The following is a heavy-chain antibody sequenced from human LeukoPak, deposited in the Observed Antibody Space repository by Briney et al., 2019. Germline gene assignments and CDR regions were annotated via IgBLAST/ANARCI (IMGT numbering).Heavy chain of an antibody. D-gene: IGHD3-3*01. J-gene: IGHJ6*02. CDR2: ISSSGSTI. CDR3: ASPSWSGYHYGMDV. CDR1: GFTFSDYY. V-gene: IGHV3-11*01. Sequence: GGSLRLSCAASGFTFSDYYMSWIRQAPGKGLEWVSYISSSGSTIYYADSVKGRFTISRDNAKNSLYLQMNSLRAEDTAVYYCASPSWSGYHYGMDVWGQGTTVTVSS.